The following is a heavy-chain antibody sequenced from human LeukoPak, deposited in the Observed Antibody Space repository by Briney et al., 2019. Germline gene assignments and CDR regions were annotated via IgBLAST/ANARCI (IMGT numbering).Heavy chain of an antibody. D-gene: IGHD3-3*01. CDR1: GFTFSSYA. J-gene: IGHJ4*02. Sequence: GGSLRLSCSASGFTFSSYAMHWVRQAPGKGLEYVSAISSNGGSTYYADSVKGRFTISRDNSKNTLYLQMSSLRAEDTAVYYCVKGVTIFGVVIIPVLGCWGQGTLVTVSS. CDR2: ISSNGGST. CDR3: VKGVTIFGVVIIPVLGC. V-gene: IGHV3-64D*09.